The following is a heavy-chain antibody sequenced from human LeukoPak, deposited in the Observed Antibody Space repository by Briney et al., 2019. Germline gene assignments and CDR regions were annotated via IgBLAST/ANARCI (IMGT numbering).Heavy chain of an antibody. CDR1: GGSFSGYY. J-gene: IGHJ4*02. CDR3: ARDSSQWLVPTAGFDY. D-gene: IGHD6-19*01. Sequence: SETLSLTCAVYGGSFSGYYWSWIRQTPGKGLEWIGEINHSGSTNYNPSLKSRVTISVDTSKNQFSLKLSSVTAADTAVYYCARDSSQWLVPTAGFDYWGQGTLVTVSS. V-gene: IGHV4-34*01. CDR2: INHSGST.